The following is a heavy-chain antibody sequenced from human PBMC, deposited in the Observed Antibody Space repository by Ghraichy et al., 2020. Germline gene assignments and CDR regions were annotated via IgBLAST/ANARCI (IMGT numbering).Heavy chain of an antibody. J-gene: IGHJ4*02. Sequence: SETLSLTCAVYGGSFSGYYWSWIRQPPGKGLEWIGEINHSGSTNYNPSLKSRVTISVDTSKNQFSLKLSSVTAADTAVYYCARGSTIFLLGYWGQGTLVTVSS. V-gene: IGHV4-34*01. D-gene: IGHD3-3*01. CDR3: ARGSTIFLLGY. CDR2: INHSGST. CDR1: GGSFSGYY.